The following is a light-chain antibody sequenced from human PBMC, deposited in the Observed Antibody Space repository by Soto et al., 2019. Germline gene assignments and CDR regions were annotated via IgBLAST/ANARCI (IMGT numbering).Light chain of an antibody. CDR2: GAS. V-gene: IGKV3-20*01. CDR1: QSVNRF. CDR3: HHYVGSPWA. J-gene: IGKJ1*01. Sequence: EIVLTQSPGTLSLSPGERATLSCRASQSVNRFLAWFQQKPGQVPRLLIYGASNRATGIPDRFSGSGSETDFTLTITRLEPEDFEVYYCHHYVGSPWAFGQGTKVEHK.